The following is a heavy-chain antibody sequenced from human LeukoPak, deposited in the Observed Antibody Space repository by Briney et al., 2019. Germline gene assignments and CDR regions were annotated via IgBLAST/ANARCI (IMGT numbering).Heavy chain of an antibody. CDR2: IYYSGST. V-gene: IGHV4-59*01. J-gene: IGHJ6*02. D-gene: IGHD6-13*01. CDR1: GGSISSYY. CDR3: ARDGSDSSSWHMGWLDYYGMDV. Sequence: PSETLSLTCTVSGGSISSYYWSWIRQPPGKGLEWIGYIYYSGSTNYNPSLKSRVTISVDTSKNQFSLKLGSVTAADTAVYYCARDGSDSSSWHMGWLDYYGMDVWGQGTTVTVSS.